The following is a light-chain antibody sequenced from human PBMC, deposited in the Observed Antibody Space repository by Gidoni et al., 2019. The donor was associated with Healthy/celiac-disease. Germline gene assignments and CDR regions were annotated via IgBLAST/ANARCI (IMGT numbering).Light chain of an antibody. CDR3: QQSYSFFT. CDR1: QSISSY. J-gene: IGKJ3*01. Sequence: DIQMTQSPSSLSASVGDRVTITCRASQSISSYLNWYQQKPGKAPKLLIYAASSLQSGVPSRFSGSGSGTDFTLTISSLQPEDFATYYCQQSYSFFTFXPXTKVDIK. CDR2: AAS. V-gene: IGKV1-39*01.